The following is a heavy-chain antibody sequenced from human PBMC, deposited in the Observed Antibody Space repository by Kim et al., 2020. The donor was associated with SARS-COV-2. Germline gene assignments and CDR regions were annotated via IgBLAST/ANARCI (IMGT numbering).Heavy chain of an antibody. Sequence: GGSLRLSCAASGFTFSSYAMSWVRQAPGKGLEWVSVIYSGGSSTYYADSVKGRFTISRDNSKNTLYLQMNSLRAEDTAVYYCAKNGGYGDYGPDWYFDLWGRGTLVTVSS. CDR2: IYSGGSST. J-gene: IGHJ2*01. D-gene: IGHD4-17*01. V-gene: IGHV3-23*03. CDR3: AKNGGYGDYGPDWYFDL. CDR1: GFTFSSYA.